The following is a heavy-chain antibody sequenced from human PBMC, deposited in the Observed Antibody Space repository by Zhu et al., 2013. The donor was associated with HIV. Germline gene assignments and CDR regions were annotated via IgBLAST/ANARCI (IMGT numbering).Heavy chain of an antibody. CDR3: ARVADYGSGSYFGY. D-gene: IGHD3-10*01. CDR1: GYTFTGYY. V-gene: IGHV1-2*02. J-gene: IGHJ4*02. Sequence: QVQLVQSGAEVKKPGASVKVSCKASGYTFTGYYIHWVRQAPGQGLEWMGWINPNSGATNFLQKFQGRVTMSRYTATSTAYMELSSLRSDDTAVYYCARVADYGSGSYFGYWGQGTLVTVSS. CDR2: INPNSGAT.